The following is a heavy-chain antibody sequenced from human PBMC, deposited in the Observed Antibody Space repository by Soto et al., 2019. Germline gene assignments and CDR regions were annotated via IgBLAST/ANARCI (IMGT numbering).Heavy chain of an antibody. V-gene: IGHV4-30-2*01. CDR1: GGSISSGGYS. J-gene: IGHJ5*02. CDR3: ARVCLQQLDLNWFDP. CDR2: IYHSGST. D-gene: IGHD6-13*01. Sequence: PSETLSLTCAVSGGSISSGGYSWSWIRQPPGKGLEWIGYIYHSGSTYYNPSLKSRVTISVDRSKNQFSLKLSSVTAADTAVYYCARVCLQQLDLNWFDPWGQGTLVTVSS.